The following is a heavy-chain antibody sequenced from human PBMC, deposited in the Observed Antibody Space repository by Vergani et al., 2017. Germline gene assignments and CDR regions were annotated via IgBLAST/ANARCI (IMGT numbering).Heavy chain of an antibody. J-gene: IGHJ6*02. CDR1: GFTFSSYA. Sequence: EVQLLESGGGLVQPGGSLRLSCAASGFTFSSYAMSWVRQAPGKGLEWVSAISGSGGSTYYADSVKGRFTISRDNSKNTLYLQMNSLRAEDTAVDYCAKGKQLLDYYYYGMDVWGQGTTVTVS. D-gene: IGHD2-2*01. V-gene: IGHV3-23*01. CDR3: AKGKQLLDYYYYGMDV. CDR2: ISGSGGST.